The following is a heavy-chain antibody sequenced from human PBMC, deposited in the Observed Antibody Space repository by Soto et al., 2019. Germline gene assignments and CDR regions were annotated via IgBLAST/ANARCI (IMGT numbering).Heavy chain of an antibody. J-gene: IGHJ6*02. CDR3: ARSPGGSYYYAMDV. D-gene: IGHD3-10*01. V-gene: IGHV1-3*01. CDR2: INAGNGNT. Sequence: ASVKVSCKDSRYTLTSYARCWVRQDPGQRLEWMGWINAGNGNTKYSQKFQGRVTITADESTSTAYMELSSLRSEDTAVYYCARSPGGSYYYAMDVWGQGTTVTGSS. CDR1: RYTLTSYA.